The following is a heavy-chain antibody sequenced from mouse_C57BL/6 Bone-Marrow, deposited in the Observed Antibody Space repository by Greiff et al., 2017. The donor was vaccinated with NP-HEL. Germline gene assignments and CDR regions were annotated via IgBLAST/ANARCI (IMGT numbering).Heavy chain of an antibody. V-gene: IGHV1-18*01. D-gene: IGHD2-10*02. Sequence: EVKLQESGPELVKPGASVKIPCKASGCTFTDYNMDWVKQSHGKSLEWIGDINPNNGGTIYNQKFKGKATLTVDKSSSTAYMELRSLTSEDTAVYYCARTIWYGNYWYFDVWGTGTTVTVSS. CDR2: INPNNGGT. CDR1: GCTFTDYN. CDR3: ARTIWYGNYWYFDV. J-gene: IGHJ1*03.